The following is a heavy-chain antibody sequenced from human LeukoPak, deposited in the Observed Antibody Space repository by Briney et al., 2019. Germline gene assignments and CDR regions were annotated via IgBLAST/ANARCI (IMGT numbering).Heavy chain of an antibody. V-gene: IGHV1-18*01. CDR2: ISPHNGRT. CDR3: ARYHGSGGYHPFDY. Sequence: ASVKLSCKASGSTFTDYGIYWVRQAPGQGLELMGWISPHNGRTDYVQNLQGRLTMTTDTSTATAYMELRSLRSDDTAVYYCARYHGSGGYHPFDYWGQGTLVTVSS. CDR1: GSTFTDYG. J-gene: IGHJ4*02. D-gene: IGHD3-10*01.